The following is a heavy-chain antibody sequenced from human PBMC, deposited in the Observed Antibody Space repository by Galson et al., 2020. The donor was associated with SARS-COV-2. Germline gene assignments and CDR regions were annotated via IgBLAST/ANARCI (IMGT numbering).Heavy chain of an antibody. V-gene: IGHV3-73*01. CDR1: GLTFSGSA. Sequence: GGSLRLSCAASGLTFSGSAMHWVRQASGKGLEWVGRIRNKGNGYATAYAVSVEGRFIISRDDSTDTAYLQMHSLKSEDTAVYFCTRVKGDYDYYYYGMDVWGQGTTVTVSS. J-gene: IGHJ6*02. D-gene: IGHD4-17*01. CDR2: IRNKGNGYAT. CDR3: TRVKGDYDYYYYGMDV.